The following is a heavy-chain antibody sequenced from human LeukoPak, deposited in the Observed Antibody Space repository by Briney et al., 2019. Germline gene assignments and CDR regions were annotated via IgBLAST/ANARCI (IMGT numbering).Heavy chain of an antibody. CDR1: GGSISSSSYY. D-gene: IGHD1-26*01. V-gene: IGHV4-39*07. Sequence: SETLSLTCTVSGGSISSSSYYRGWIRQPPGKGLEWIGSIYYSGSTYYNPSLKSRVTISVDTSKNQFSLKLSSVTAADTAVYYCAREVGATVYWGQGTLVTVSS. CDR2: IYYSGST. CDR3: AREVGATVY. J-gene: IGHJ4*02.